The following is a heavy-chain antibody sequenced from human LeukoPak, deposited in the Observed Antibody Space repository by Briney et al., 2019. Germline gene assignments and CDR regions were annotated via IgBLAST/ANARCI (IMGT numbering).Heavy chain of an antibody. V-gene: IGHV4-59*08. CDR1: GGSISSYY. CDR2: IYYSGST. Sequence: SETLSLTCTVSGGSISSYYWSWIRQPPGKGLEWIGYIYYSGSTNYNPSLKSRVTISVDTSKNQFSLKLSSVTAADTAVYYCGYGSGPSGDFDIWGRGTMVTVSS. CDR3: GYGSGPSGDFDI. D-gene: IGHD3-10*01. J-gene: IGHJ3*02.